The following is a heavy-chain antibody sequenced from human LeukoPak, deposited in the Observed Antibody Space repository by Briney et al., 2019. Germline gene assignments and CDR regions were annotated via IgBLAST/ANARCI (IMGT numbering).Heavy chain of an antibody. V-gene: IGHV3-9*01. CDR1: GFTFDDYA. CDR2: ISWNSGSI. J-gene: IGHJ6*02. Sequence: GGSLRLSCAASGFTFDDYAMHWVRQAPGKGLEWVSGISWNSGSIGYADSVKGRFTISRDNSKNTLYLQMNSLRAEDTAVYYCAKPTNWNYYYYGMDVWGQGTTVTVSS. D-gene: IGHD1-1*01. CDR3: AKPTNWNYYYYGMDV.